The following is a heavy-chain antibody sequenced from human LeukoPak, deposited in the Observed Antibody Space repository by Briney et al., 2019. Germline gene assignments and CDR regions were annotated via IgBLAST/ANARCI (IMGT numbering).Heavy chain of an antibody. CDR1: GGSISSYY. Sequence: SETLSLTCTVSGGSISSYYWSWIRQPPGKGLEWIGYIYHSGSTYYNPSLKSRVTISVDRSKNQFSLKLSSVTAADTAVYYCARGLGIKSTYYFDYWGQGTLVTVSS. J-gene: IGHJ4*02. D-gene: IGHD7-27*01. V-gene: IGHV4-59*12. CDR3: ARGLGIKSTYYFDY. CDR2: IYHSGST.